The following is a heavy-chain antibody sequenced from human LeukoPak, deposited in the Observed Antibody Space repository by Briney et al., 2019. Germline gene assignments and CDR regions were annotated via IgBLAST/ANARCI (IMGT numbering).Heavy chain of an antibody. CDR1: GGSTSSSSYY. J-gene: IGHJ4*02. CDR2: IYYSGST. D-gene: IGHD5-18*01. V-gene: IGHV4-39*01. Sequence: PSETLSLTCTVSGGSTSSSSYYWGWIRQPPGKGMEWIGYIYYSGSTYYNPSLQSRVTISEDTSKNQFSLKLSSVTAADTGVYYCASRGYTYGNFDYWGQGTLVTVSS. CDR3: ASRGYTYGNFDY.